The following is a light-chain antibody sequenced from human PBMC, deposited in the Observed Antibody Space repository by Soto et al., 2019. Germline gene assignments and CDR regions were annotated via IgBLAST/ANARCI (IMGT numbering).Light chain of an antibody. CDR3: QQRSP. J-gene: IGKJ5*01. CDR2: DAS. Sequence: EVVLTQSPATLSLSPGETATLSCRTSQRTTTYLAWYQQKPGQAPRLLIYDASKRATGVPARFSGSGSGTDFTLTISSLEPEDFAVYYCQQRSPFCQGTRLEI. V-gene: IGKV3-11*01. CDR1: QRTTTY.